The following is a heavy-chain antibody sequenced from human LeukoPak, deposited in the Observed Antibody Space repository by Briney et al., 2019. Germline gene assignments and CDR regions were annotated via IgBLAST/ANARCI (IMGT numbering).Heavy chain of an antibody. Sequence: GRSRRLSCAAAGFTFSSYGMHWVRQAPGKGLEWVAVISYDGSNKYYADSVKGRFTISRDNSKNTLYLQMNSLRAEDTAVYYCAKDPFDYWGQGTLVTVSS. CDR2: ISYDGSNK. V-gene: IGHV3-30*18. CDR1: GFTFSSYG. CDR3: AKDPFDY. J-gene: IGHJ4*02.